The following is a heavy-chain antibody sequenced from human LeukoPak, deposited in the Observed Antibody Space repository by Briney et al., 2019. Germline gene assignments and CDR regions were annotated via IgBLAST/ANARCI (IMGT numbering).Heavy chain of an antibody. D-gene: IGHD4-17*01. CDR3: ARGGDYGDYGY. CDR2: ISAYSGNT. V-gene: IGHV1-18*01. J-gene: IGHJ4*02. Sequence: ASVKVSCKASGYTFTNYGISWVRQAPGQGLEWMGWISAYSGNTNYAQNLQGRVTMTTDASTSTAYMELRSLRSEDTAVYYCARGGDYGDYGYWGQGTLVTVSS. CDR1: GYTFTNYG.